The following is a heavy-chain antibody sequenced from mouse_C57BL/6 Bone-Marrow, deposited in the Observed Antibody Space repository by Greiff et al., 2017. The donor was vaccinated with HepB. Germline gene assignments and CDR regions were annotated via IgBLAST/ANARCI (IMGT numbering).Heavy chain of an antibody. CDR2: INSDGGST. V-gene: IGHV5-2*03. CDR1: EYEFPSHD. D-gene: IGHD1-1*01. J-gene: IGHJ1*03. Sequence: EVKVEESGGGLVQPGESLKLSCESNEYEFPSHDMSWVRKTPEKRLELVAAINSDGGSTYYPDTMERRFIISRDNTKKTLYLQMSSLRSEDTALYYCARHGLGSSYYWYFDVWGTGTTVTVSS. CDR3: ARHGLGSSYYWYFDV.